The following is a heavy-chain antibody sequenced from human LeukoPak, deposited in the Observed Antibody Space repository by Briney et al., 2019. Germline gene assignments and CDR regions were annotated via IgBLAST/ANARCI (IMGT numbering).Heavy chain of an antibody. CDR1: GFDFSTYA. V-gene: IGHV3-21*01. J-gene: IGHJ4*02. D-gene: IGHD2-21*01. CDR2: ISTTSTYI. CDR3: ARDLFGAYCGGTCPTPDY. Sequence: GGSLRLSCAASGFDFSTYAINWVRQAPGKGLEWVSSISTTSTYIFYADSLKGRFTISRDNAKNSVYLQMNTLRPEDTAVYYCARDLFGAYCGGTCPTPDYWGQGTLVSVSS.